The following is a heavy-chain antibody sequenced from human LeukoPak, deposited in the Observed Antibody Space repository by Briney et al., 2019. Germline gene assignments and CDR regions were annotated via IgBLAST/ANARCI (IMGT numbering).Heavy chain of an antibody. D-gene: IGHD4-17*01. J-gene: IGHJ4*02. CDR3: AVATVTTHVPYHDY. Sequence: ASVKVSCKASGYTFTHNYMHWVRQAPGQGLEWMGWIKPNSGGTKYAQKFQGRVTMTRDTSINTAYMELSSLRSDDTAVYYCAVATVTTHVPYHDYWGQGTLVTVSS. V-gene: IGHV1-2*02. CDR1: GYTFTHNY. CDR2: IKPNSGGT.